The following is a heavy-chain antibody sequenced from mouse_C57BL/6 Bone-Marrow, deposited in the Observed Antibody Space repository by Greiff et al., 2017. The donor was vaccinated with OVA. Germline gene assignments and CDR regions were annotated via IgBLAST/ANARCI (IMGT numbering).Heavy chain of an antibody. D-gene: IGHD1-1*01. Sequence: EVKLVESGGGLVQPGGSLKLSCAASGFTFSDYYMYWVRQTPEQRLEWVAYISNGGGSSYYPDTVKGRFTISRDNAKNTLYLQMSRLKSEDTAMYYCARHRANTVVGGYYFDYWGQGTTLTVSS. V-gene: IGHV5-12*01. J-gene: IGHJ2*01. CDR3: ARHRANTVVGGYYFDY. CDR1: GFTFSDYY. CDR2: ISNGGGSS.